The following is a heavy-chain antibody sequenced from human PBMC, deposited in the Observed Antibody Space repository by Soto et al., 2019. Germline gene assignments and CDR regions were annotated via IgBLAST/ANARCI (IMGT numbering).Heavy chain of an antibody. J-gene: IGHJ4*02. CDR1: GGFISSKNYY. CDR3: ARRPSYYYDSSGFDPFDY. CDR2: IYYSGTT. V-gene: IGHV4-39*01. Sequence: PSETLSLTCSVSGGFISSKNYYWGWIRQPPGKGLEWIGIIYYSGTTYYNPSLKSRVIISVDTSKNQFSLKLSSVTAADTAVYYCARRPSYYYDSSGFDPFDYWGQGTLVTVSS. D-gene: IGHD3-22*01.